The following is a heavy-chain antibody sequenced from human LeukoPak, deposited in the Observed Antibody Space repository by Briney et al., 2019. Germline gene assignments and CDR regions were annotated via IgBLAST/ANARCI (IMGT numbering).Heavy chain of an antibody. V-gene: IGHV1-18*04. J-gene: IGHJ4*02. Sequence: ASVNVSCKASGYTFTSYGISWVRQAPGQGLDWMGWISAYNGNTNYAQKLQGRVTMTTDTSASTAYMELRSLRSDDTAVYYCARDQGYSGYEAEVDYWGQGTLVTVSS. CDR2: ISAYNGNT. CDR3: ARDQGYSGYEAEVDY. CDR1: GYTFTSYG. D-gene: IGHD5-12*01.